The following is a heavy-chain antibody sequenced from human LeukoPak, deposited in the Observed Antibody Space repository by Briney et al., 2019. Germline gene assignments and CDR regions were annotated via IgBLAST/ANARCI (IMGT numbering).Heavy chain of an antibody. Sequence: GGSLRLSCAASGFTFSSYAMSWVRQAPGKGLEWVSAISGSGGSTYYADSVKGRFTISRDNSKNTLYLQMNSLRAEDTAVYYRAKKDIVLMVSAPPPDYYYGMDVWGQGTTVTVSS. V-gene: IGHV3-23*01. CDR3: AKKDIVLMVSAPPPDYYYGMDV. CDR1: GFTFSSYA. J-gene: IGHJ6*02. D-gene: IGHD2-8*01. CDR2: ISGSGGST.